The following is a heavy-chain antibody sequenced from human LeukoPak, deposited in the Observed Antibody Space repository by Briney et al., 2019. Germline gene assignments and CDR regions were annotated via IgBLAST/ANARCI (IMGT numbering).Heavy chain of an antibody. J-gene: IGHJ4*02. D-gene: IGHD2-2*01. V-gene: IGHV3-48*01. CDR3: ATRYCSTTNCYAFDY. CDR2: ISSSSSTI. Sequence: GGSLRLSCAASGFTFSSYSMNWVRQAPGKGLEWVSYISSSSSTIYYADSVEGRFTISRDNAKNSLYLQMNSLRAEDTAVYYCATRYCSTTNCYAFDYWGQGTLVTVSS. CDR1: GFTFSSYS.